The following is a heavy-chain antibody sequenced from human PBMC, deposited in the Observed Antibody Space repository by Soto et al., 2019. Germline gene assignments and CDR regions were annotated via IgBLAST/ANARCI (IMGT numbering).Heavy chain of an antibody. D-gene: IGHD1-26*01. V-gene: IGHV1-69*10. Sequence: ASVKVSCKASGGTFSSYAISWVRQAPGQGLEWMGGIIPILGIANYAHKFQGRVTITADKSTSTAYMELSSLRSEDTAVYYCARRQLSGSYFDYWGQGTLVTVSS. CDR3: ARRQLSGSYFDY. CDR2: IIPILGIA. CDR1: GGTFSSYA. J-gene: IGHJ4*02.